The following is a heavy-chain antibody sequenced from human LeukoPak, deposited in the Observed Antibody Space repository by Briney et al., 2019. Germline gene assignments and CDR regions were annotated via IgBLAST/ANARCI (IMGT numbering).Heavy chain of an antibody. CDR1: GYTFTSYY. CDR2: INPSGGST. D-gene: IGHD2-2*01. Sequence: GASVKVSCKASGYTFTSYYMHWVRQAPGQGLEWMGIINPSGGSTSYAQKFQGRVTMTRDTSTSTVYMELSSLRSEDTAVYYCARDELYCSSTSCYPLNWFDPWGQGTLVTVSS. CDR3: ARDELYCSSTSCYPLNWFDP. J-gene: IGHJ5*02. V-gene: IGHV1-46*01.